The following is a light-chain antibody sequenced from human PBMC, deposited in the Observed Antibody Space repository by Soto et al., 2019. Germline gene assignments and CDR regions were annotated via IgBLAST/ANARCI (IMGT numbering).Light chain of an antibody. CDR1: QNLSSGY. CDR2: AAS. V-gene: IGKV3-20*01. Sequence: EIVLTQSPGTLSLSPGERATLSCRASQNLSSGYLAWYQQKPGQAPRILIYAASSRATGIPDRFSGSGSGTDFSLTISRLEPEDFAVYYCHQYDTSPRTFGQGTKVEI. CDR3: HQYDTSPRT. J-gene: IGKJ1*01.